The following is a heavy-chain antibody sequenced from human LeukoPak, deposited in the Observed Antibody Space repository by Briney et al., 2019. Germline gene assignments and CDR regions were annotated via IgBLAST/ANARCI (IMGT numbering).Heavy chain of an antibody. D-gene: IGHD2-15*01. Sequence: PGRSLGLSCAASGFTFSKYGMNWVRQFPGKGLEWVANVWYDGTNKFYRDSVKGRFTIYRDDPKNTLFLQMDSLRREDTAVYYCAREIDCNGGACYSVLGYWGQGTPVIVAS. CDR2: VWYDGTNK. V-gene: IGHV3-33*01. J-gene: IGHJ4*02. CDR3: AREIDCNGGACYSVLGY. CDR1: GFTFSKYG.